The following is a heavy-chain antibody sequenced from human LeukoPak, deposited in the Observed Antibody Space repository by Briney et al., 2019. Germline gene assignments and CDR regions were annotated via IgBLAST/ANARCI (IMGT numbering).Heavy chain of an antibody. D-gene: IGHD6-13*01. CDR2: ISSSGSTI. J-gene: IGHJ4*02. V-gene: IGHV3-11*01. CDR1: GFTFSDYY. Sequence: GGSLRLSCAASGFTFSDYYMSWIRQAPGKGLEWVSYISSSGSTIYYADSVKGRFTISRDNAKNSLYLQMNSLRAEDTAVYYCARGVAADATGIEAAGPGGYWGQGTLVTVSS. CDR3: ARGVAADATGIEAAGPGGY.